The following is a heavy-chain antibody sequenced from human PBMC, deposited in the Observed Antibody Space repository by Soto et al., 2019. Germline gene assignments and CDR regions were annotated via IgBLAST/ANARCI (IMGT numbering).Heavy chain of an antibody. Sequence: SETLSLTCAVSGGSITSDDNWWSWVRQPPGKELEWIGEIYHSGSTNYNPSLNGRVTISVDKSKNQFSLKLTSVTAEDTAVYYCARRYSYGTISTYYYGMDVWGQGTTVTVSS. V-gene: IGHV4-4*02. D-gene: IGHD5-18*01. J-gene: IGHJ6*02. CDR3: ARRYSYGTISTYYYGMDV. CDR1: GGSITSDDNW. CDR2: IYHSGST.